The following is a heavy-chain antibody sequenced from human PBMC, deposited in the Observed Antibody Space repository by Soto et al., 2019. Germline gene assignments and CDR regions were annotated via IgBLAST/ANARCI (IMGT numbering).Heavy chain of an antibody. CDR3: APAPGYSYGHPPHRGMDV. Sequence: SVKVSCKISGGTFSSYAINWVRQAPGQGLEWMGGIIPISATTNYAQKFQGRATITADESTFTSYMELRSLISEDTALYYCAPAPGYSYGHPPHRGMDVWGQGTTVTVSS. CDR1: GGTFSSYA. CDR2: IIPISATT. V-gene: IGHV1-69*13. J-gene: IGHJ6*02. D-gene: IGHD5-18*01.